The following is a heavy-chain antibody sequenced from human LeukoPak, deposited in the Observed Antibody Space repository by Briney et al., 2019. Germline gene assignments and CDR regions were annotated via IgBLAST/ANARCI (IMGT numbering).Heavy chain of an antibody. V-gene: IGHV3-64*05. Sequence: GGSLRLSCSASGFTFNSYVMHWVRQAPGKGLEYVSGIRGDGASTYYADSVKGRFTISRDNSKNTLYVQMTSLRAEDTAVYYCAYQVQGVVKWGQGTLVTVSS. CDR1: GFTFNSYV. D-gene: IGHD2-2*01. J-gene: IGHJ4*02. CDR3: AYQVQGVVK. CDR2: IRGDGAST.